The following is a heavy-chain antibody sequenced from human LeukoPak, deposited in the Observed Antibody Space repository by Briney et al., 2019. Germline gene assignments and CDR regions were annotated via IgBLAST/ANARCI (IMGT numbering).Heavy chain of an antibody. CDR1: GFTFTNYW. Sequence: GGSLRLSCAASGFTFTNYWMTWVRQAPGKGLEWVASIEKGGSEKNYVDSVKGRFTISRDNSKNTLYLQMNSLRAEDTAVYYCAKDFYYGSGRKYYYYYMDVWGKGTTVTISS. V-gene: IGHV3-7*01. J-gene: IGHJ6*03. D-gene: IGHD3-10*01. CDR3: AKDFYYGSGRKYYYYYMDV. CDR2: IEKGGSEK.